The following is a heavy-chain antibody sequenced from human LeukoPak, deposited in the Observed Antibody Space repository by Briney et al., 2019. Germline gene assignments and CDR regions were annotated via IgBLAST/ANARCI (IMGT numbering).Heavy chain of an antibody. CDR2: IYHSGST. CDR1: GGSISSGGYS. D-gene: IGHD2-21*02. Sequence: SQTLSLTCAVSGGSISSGGYSWSWIRQPPGKGLEWIGYIYHSGSTYYNPSLKSRVTISVDRSKNQFSLKLSSVTAADTAVYYCARAACGGDCYGYYYGMDVWGQGTTVTVSS. J-gene: IGHJ6*02. CDR3: ARAACGGDCYGYYYGMDV. V-gene: IGHV4-30-2*01.